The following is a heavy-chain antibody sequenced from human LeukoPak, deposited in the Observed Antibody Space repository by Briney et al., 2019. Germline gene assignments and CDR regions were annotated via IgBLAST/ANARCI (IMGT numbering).Heavy chain of an antibody. V-gene: IGHV4-39*01. D-gene: IGHD3-22*01. J-gene: IGHJ4*02. CDR3: ASAPQAYYYDSSGRSPFDY. CDR2: IYYSGRT. Sequence: KPSETLSLTCTVSGGSISSSSYYWGWIRQPPGKGLEWIGSIYYSGRTYYNPSLKSRVTISVDTSKNQFSLKLSSVTAADTAVYYCASAPQAYYYDSSGRSPFDYWGQGTLVTVSS. CDR1: GGSISSSSYY.